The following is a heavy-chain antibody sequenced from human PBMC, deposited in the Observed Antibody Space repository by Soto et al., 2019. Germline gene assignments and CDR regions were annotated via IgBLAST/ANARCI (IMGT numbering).Heavy chain of an antibody. CDR1: GFTVSINY. D-gene: IGHD1-26*01. J-gene: IGHJ6*02. CDR3: ARVSGSYYYGMDV. V-gene: IGHV3-53*01. Sequence: PGGSLRLSCAASGFTVSINYMSWVRHAPGKGLEWVSVIYSGGSTYYADSVKGRFTISRDNSKNTLYLQMNSLRAEDTAVYYCARVSGSYYYGMDVWGQGTTVTVSS. CDR2: IYSGGST.